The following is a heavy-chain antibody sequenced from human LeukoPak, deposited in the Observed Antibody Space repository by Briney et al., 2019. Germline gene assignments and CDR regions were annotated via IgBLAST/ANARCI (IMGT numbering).Heavy chain of an antibody. CDR1: GFSFSRAW. CDR3: TTGATMVPGAKTDY. CDR2: IKSKTDGGAI. V-gene: IGHV3-15*01. J-gene: IGHJ4*02. D-gene: IGHD3-10*01. Sequence: PGGSLRLSCAASGFSFSRAWLSWIRQAPGKGLEWVGRIKSKTDGGAIDYGAPVKGRFTISRDDLKSTLYLQMSSLEIEDTAVYFCTTGATMVPGAKTDYWAREPWSPSPQ.